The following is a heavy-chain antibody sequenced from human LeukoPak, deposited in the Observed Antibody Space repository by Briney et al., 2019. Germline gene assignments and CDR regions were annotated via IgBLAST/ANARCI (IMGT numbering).Heavy chain of an antibody. Sequence: SVKVSCKASGGTFSSYAISWVRQAPGQGLEWMGRIIPILGIANYAQKFQGRVTITADKSTSTAYMELSSLRSEDTAVYYCAENIAAAGTGGDYWGQGTLVTVSS. CDR3: AENIAAAGTGGDY. J-gene: IGHJ4*02. CDR2: IIPILGIA. D-gene: IGHD6-13*01. CDR1: GGTFSSYA. V-gene: IGHV1-69*04.